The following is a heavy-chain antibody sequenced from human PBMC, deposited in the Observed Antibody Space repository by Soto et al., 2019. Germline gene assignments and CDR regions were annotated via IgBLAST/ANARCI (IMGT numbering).Heavy chain of an antibody. CDR3: ARDRGLLRDYYYYYGMDV. D-gene: IGHD3-10*01. Sequence: GGSLRLSCAASGFTFSSYAMHWVRQAPGKGLEWVAVISYDGSNKYYADSVKGRFTISRDNSKNTLYLQMNSLRAEDTAVYYCARDRGLLRDYYYYYGMDVWGQGTTVTVSS. J-gene: IGHJ6*02. CDR1: GFTFSSYA. V-gene: IGHV3-30-3*01. CDR2: ISYDGSNK.